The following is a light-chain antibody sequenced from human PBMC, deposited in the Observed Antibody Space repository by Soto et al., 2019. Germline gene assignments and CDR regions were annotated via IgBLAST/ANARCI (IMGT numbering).Light chain of an antibody. Sequence: QSALTQPASVSGSPGQSITISCTGTSRDVGSYKYVSWYQQLPGTARTLIIYDVTNRPSGVSNGFSGSKSGNTAALTSSGLQAEDEANYYWSSYTGGSIGGVVFGTGTKLTVL. V-gene: IGLV2-14*03. CDR1: SRDVGSYKY. CDR3: SSYTGGSIGGVV. CDR2: DVT. J-gene: IGLJ1*01.